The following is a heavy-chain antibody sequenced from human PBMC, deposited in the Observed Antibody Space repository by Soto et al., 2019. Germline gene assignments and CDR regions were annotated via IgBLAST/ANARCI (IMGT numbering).Heavy chain of an antibody. V-gene: IGHV1-46*01. CDR1: GYNFTSYG. CDR2: INPSGGST. J-gene: IGHJ4*02. CDR3: AREDAIVAARPDY. D-gene: IGHD6-6*01. Sequence: ASVKVACKASGYNFTSYGIHWVRQAPGQRLEWMGIINPSGGSTSYAKEFQGRVTMTRDTSTSTVYMELSSLRSEDTAVYYCAREDAIVAARPDYWGQGXLVTVSS.